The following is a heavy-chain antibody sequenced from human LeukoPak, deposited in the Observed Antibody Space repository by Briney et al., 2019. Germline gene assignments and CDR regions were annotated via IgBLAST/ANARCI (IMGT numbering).Heavy chain of an antibody. CDR3: ARVPLRRGNYYDSSGYYSFDY. CDR1: GYTFTGYY. J-gene: IGHJ4*02. D-gene: IGHD3-22*01. Sequence: GASVKVSCKASGYTFTGYYMHWVRQAPGQGLEWMGWINPNSGGTNYAQKFQGRVTMTRDTSISTAYMELSRLRSDDTAVYYCARVPLRRGNYYDSSGYYSFDYWGQGTLVTVSS. CDR2: INPNSGGT. V-gene: IGHV1-2*02.